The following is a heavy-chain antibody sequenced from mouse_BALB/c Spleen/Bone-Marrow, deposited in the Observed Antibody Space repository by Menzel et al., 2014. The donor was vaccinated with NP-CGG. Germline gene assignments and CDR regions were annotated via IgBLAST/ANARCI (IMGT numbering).Heavy chain of an antibody. CDR1: DLNIKDYY. CDR3: NADPIT. Sequence: VQLQQSGAELVRSGASVKLSCTASDLNIKDYYMNWVKQRPEQGLEWIGWIDPENGDTEYAPKFQGKATMTADTSSNTAYLQLSSLTSEDTGVYYCNADPITWGQGTTLTVSS. V-gene: IGHV14-4*02. CDR2: IDPENGDT. J-gene: IGHJ2*01.